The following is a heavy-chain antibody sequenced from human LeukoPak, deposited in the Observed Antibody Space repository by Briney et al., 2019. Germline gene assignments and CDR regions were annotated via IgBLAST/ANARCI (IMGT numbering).Heavy chain of an antibody. D-gene: IGHD1-26*01. CDR3: ARGRRYSGSYSLGY. CDR1: GYTFTSYD. J-gene: IGHJ4*02. V-gene: IGHV1-8*01. CDR2: MNPNSGNT. Sequence: ASVKVSCKASGYTFTSYDTNWVRQATGQGLEWMGWMNPNSGNTGYAQKFQGRVTMTRNTSISTAYMELSSLRSEDTAVYYCARGRRYSGSYSLGYWGQGTLVTVSS.